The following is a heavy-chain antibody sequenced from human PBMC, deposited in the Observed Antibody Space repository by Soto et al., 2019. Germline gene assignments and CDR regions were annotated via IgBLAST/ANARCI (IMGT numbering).Heavy chain of an antibody. Sequence: SETLSLTCTVSGGSISSYYWSWFRQPPGKGLEWIGYIYYSGSTNYNPSLKSRVTISVDTSKNQFSLKLSSVTAADTAVYYCARWSSDQFDYWGQGTLVTVSS. CDR2: IYYSGST. D-gene: IGHD2-21*02. J-gene: IGHJ4*02. V-gene: IGHV4-59*01. CDR3: ARWSSDQFDY. CDR1: GGSISSYY.